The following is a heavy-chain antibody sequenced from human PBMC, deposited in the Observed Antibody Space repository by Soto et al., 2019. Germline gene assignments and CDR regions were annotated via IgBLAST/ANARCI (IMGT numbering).Heavy chain of an antibody. D-gene: IGHD2-15*01. V-gene: IGHV3-13*01. CDR3: ARGDCNGGRCRLTAGTVPQH. CDR2: IGTAADT. CDR1: GFTFSSYD. J-gene: IGHJ1*01. Sequence: EVQLVESGGGLVQPGGSLRLSCAASGFTFSSYDLHWVRQAAGKGLEWVSAIGTAADTFYPDSVKGRFTISRENAKNALYLQMNSLRAEDTAVYYCARGDCNGGRCRLTAGTVPQHWGQGTLVTVSS.